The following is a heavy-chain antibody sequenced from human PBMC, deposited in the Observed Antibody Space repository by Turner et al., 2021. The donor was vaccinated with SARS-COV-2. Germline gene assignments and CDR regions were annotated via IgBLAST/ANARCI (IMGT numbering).Heavy chain of an antibody. D-gene: IGHD2-2*01. CDR3: ARDREDCSSSSCYEAY. Sequence: QVQLVESGGGVVQPGRSLGLSCTASGFTFSNYAMHWVRQAPGKGLEWVVFISYDGSYKYYADSVKGRFTISRDNSKNTLYLQMNSLRAEDTAVYYCARDREDCSSSSCYEAYWGQGTLVTVSS. CDR2: ISYDGSYK. CDR1: GFTFSNYA. V-gene: IGHV3-30-3*01. J-gene: IGHJ4*02.